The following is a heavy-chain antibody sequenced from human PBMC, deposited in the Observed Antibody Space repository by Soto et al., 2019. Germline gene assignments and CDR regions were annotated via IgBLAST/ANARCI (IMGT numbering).Heavy chain of an antibody. V-gene: IGHV3-23*01. J-gene: IGHJ3*02. Sequence: GGSLRLSCAASGFTFSSYAMSWVRQAPGKGLEWVSAISGSGGSTYYADSVKGRFTSSIDNSKNTLYLQMNSLRAEDTAVYYCAKDMVREKNAFDIWGQGTMVTVSS. CDR3: AKDMVREKNAFDI. D-gene: IGHD3-10*01. CDR1: GFTFSSYA. CDR2: ISGSGGST.